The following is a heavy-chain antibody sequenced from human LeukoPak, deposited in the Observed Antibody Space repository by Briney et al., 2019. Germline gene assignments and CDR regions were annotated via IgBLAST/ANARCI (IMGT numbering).Heavy chain of an antibody. CDR2: ISSSSSYI. CDR1: GFIFSSYA. Sequence: GGSLRLSCAASGFIFSSYAMNWVRQAPGKGLEWVSSISSSSSYIFYADSVKGRFTISRDDAKNSLYLQMNSLRAEDTAVYYCAREGFDSSSWYGGVYWGQGTLVTVSS. CDR3: AREGFDSSSWYGGVY. D-gene: IGHD6-13*01. J-gene: IGHJ4*02. V-gene: IGHV3-21*01.